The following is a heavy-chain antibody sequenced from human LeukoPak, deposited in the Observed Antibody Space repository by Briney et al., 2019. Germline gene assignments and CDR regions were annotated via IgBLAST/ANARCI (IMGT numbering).Heavy chain of an antibody. CDR1: GFTVSSNY. J-gene: IGHJ4*02. CDR2: IYSGGST. Sequence: GGSLRLSCAASGFTVSSNYMSWVRQAPGKGLEWVSVIYSGGSTYYADSVKGRFTISRDNSKNTLYLQMNSLRAEDTAVYYCARAHNWNYGTFDYWGQGTLVTVSS. CDR3: ARAHNWNYGTFDY. V-gene: IGHV3-66*01. D-gene: IGHD1-7*01.